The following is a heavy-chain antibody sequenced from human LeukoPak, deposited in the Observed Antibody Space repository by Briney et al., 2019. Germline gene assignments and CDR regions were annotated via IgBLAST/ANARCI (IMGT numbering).Heavy chain of an antibody. CDR3: ARESRGDIVVVPAAPDRTILGGLDY. D-gene: IGHD2-2*01. CDR2: INPNSGGT. Sequence: ASVKVSCKASGYTLTVYYMHWVRQAPGQGLEWMGWINPNSGGTNYAQKFQGRVTMTRDTSISTAYMELSRLRSDDTAVYYCARESRGDIVVVPAAPDRTILGGLDYWGQGTLVTVSS. V-gene: IGHV1-2*02. J-gene: IGHJ4*02. CDR1: GYTLTVYY.